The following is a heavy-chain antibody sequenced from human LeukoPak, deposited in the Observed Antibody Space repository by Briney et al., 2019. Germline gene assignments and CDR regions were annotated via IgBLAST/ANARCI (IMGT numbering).Heavy chain of an antibody. CDR3: AREQQLFY. D-gene: IGHD6-13*01. V-gene: IGHV3-7*01. CDR1: GFTFSNYA. CDR2: IKQDGSEK. J-gene: IGHJ4*02. Sequence: GGSLRLSCAASGFTFSNYAMSWVRQAPGKGLEWVANIKQDGSEKYYVDSVKGRFTISRDNAKNSLYLQMNSLRAEDTAVYYCAREQQLFYWGQGTLVTVSS.